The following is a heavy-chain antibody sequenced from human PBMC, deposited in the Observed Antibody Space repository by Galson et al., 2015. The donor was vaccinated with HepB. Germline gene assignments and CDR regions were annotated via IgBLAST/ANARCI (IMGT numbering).Heavy chain of an antibody. D-gene: IGHD4-17*01. Sequence: SVKVSCKASGGSFSNDSFSWVRQAPGQGLEWMGRIVPILGISNYPQQFEDRATITADKSTSTVYMELTSLRSEDTAGYYCARDKMTDDGDGFFDYWGQGTLVTVSS. CDR3: ARDKMTDDGDGFFDY. CDR2: IVPILGIS. J-gene: IGHJ4*02. CDR1: GGSFSNDS. V-gene: IGHV1-69*02.